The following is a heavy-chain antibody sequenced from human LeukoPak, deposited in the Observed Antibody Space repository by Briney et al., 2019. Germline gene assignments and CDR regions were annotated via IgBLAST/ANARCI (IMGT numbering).Heavy chain of an antibody. CDR3: AKGGDYDFWSGYYLDY. V-gene: IGHV3-30*02. CDR1: GFTFSSYG. CDR2: IRYDGSNK. J-gene: IGHJ4*02. D-gene: IGHD3-3*01. Sequence: GGSLRLSCAASGFTFSSYGMHWVRQAPGKGLEWVAFIRYDGSNKYYADSVKGRFTISRDNSKNTLYLQMNSLRAEDTAVYYCAKGGDYDFWSGYYLDYWGQGTLVTVSS.